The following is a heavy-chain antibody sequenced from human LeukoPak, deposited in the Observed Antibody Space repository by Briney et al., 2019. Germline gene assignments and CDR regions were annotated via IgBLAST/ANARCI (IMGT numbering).Heavy chain of an antibody. D-gene: IGHD6-19*01. CDR1: GYSISSGYY. Sequence: SETLSLTCTVSGYSISSGYYWGWIRQPPGKGLEWIGSIYHSGSTNYNPSLKSRVTISVDTSKNQFSLKLSSVTAADTAVYYCARIYSSGWSPSPYYFDYWGQGTLVTVSS. CDR3: ARIYSSGWSPSPYYFDY. CDR2: IYHSGST. J-gene: IGHJ4*02. V-gene: IGHV4-38-2*02.